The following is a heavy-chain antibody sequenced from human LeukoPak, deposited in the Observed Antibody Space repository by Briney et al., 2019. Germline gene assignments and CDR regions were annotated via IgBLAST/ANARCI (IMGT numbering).Heavy chain of an antibody. CDR1: GGSFSGYY. J-gene: IGHJ6*03. Sequence: SETLSLTCAVYGGSFSGYYWSWIRQPPGKGLEWIGEINHSGSTNYNPSLKSRVTISVDTSKNQFSLKLSSVTAADTAVYYCARRRYCSGGSCYSVLLNYYYYMDVWGKGTTVTISS. CDR2: INHSGST. CDR3: ARRRYCSGGSCYSVLLNYYYYMDV. D-gene: IGHD2-15*01. V-gene: IGHV4-34*01.